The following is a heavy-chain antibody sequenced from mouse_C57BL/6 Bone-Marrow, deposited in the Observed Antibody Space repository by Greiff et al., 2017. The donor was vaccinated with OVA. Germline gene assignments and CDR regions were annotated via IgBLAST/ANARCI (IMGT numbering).Heavy chain of an antibody. J-gene: IGHJ1*03. Sequence: VQLQQSGPELVKPGASVKISCKASGYAFSSSWMNWVKQRPGKGLEWIGRIYPGDGDTNYNGKFKGKATLTADKSSSTAYMQLSSLTSEDSAVYFCARPIVKRTYWYFDVWGTGTTVTVSS. CDR3: ARPIVKRTYWYFDV. CDR1: GYAFSSSW. V-gene: IGHV1-82*01. CDR2: IYPGDGDT. D-gene: IGHD2-5*01.